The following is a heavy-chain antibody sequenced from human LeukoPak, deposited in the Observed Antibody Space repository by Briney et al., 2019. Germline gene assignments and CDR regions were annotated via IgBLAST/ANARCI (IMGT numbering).Heavy chain of an antibody. J-gene: IGHJ5*02. CDR1: GFTFSSYG. V-gene: IGHV3-33*01. D-gene: IGHD6-13*01. CDR3: ARDRAAGTEGVFWFDP. CDR2: IWYDGSNK. Sequence: GGSLRLSCAASGFTFSSYGMHWVRQAPGKGLEWVAVIWYDGSNKYYADSVKGRFTISRDNSKNTLYLQMNSLRAEDTAVYYCARDRAAGTEGVFWFDPWGQGTLVTVSS.